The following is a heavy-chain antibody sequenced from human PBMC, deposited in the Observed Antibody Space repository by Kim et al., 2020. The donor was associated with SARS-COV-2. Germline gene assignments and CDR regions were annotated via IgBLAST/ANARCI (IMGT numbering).Heavy chain of an antibody. CDR1: GFTFSSYA. CDR2: ISYDGSNK. Sequence: GGSLRLSCAASGFTFSSYAMHWVRQAPGKGLEWVAVISYDGSNKYYADSVKGRFTISRDNSKNTLYLQMNSLRAEDTAVYYCARGAQGFDYWGQGTLVTV. V-gene: IGHV3-30*04. CDR3: ARGAQGFDY. J-gene: IGHJ4*02.